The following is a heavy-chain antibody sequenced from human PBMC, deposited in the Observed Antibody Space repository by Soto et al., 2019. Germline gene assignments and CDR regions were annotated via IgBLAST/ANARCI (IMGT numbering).Heavy chain of an antibody. CDR2: LSGSGGST. Sequence: PGGSLRLSCAASGFAFSNYAMSWVRQAPGKGLEWVSSLSGSGGSTYYADSVKGRFTISRDNSKNTLYLQMNSLRAEDTAIYYCAKVPSAWNGFDYWGQGTPVTVSS. D-gene: IGHD1-1*01. CDR3: AKVPSAWNGFDY. J-gene: IGHJ4*02. V-gene: IGHV3-23*01. CDR1: GFAFSNYA.